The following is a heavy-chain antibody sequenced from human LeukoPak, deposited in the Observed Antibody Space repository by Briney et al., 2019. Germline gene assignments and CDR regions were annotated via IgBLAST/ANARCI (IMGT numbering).Heavy chain of an antibody. CDR1: GFTFSSYS. D-gene: IGHD6-13*01. J-gene: IGHJ5*02. CDR2: ISSSSSYI. V-gene: IGHV3-21*01. CDR3: ARVAEYSSSWRSSTNWFDP. Sequence: KAWGSLSLSCAASGFTFSSYSMSWVRQAPGKGLEWVSSISSSSSYIYYADSVKGRFTISRDNAKNSLYLQMNSLRAEDTAVYYCARVAEYSSSWRSSTNWFDPWGQGTLVTVSS.